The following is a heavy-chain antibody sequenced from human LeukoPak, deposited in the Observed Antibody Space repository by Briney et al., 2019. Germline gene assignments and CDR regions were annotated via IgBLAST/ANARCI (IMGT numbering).Heavy chain of an antibody. Sequence: GASLKISCKGSGYSFTSHWIGWVRQMPGKGLEWMGIIYPGDSDIRYSPSFQGQVTISADKSINTAYLEWSSLKASDTAMYYSARGDGYNSPFDYWGQGTLVTVSS. CDR3: ARGDGYNSPFDY. J-gene: IGHJ4*02. CDR2: IYPGDSDI. V-gene: IGHV5-51*01. CDR1: GYSFTSHW. D-gene: IGHD5-24*01.